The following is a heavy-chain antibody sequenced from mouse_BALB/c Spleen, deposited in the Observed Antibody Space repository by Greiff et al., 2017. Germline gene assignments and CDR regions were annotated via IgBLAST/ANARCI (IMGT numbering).Heavy chain of an antibody. J-gene: IGHJ4*01. CDR2: IWSGGST. Sequence: VQLQQSGPGLVQPSQSLSITCTVSGFSLTSYGVHWVRQSPGKGLEWLGVIWSGGSTDYNAAFISRLSISKDNSKSQVFFKMNSLQADDTAIYYCARRGYDDGGYYAMDYWGQGTSVTVSS. CDR3: ARRGYDDGGYYAMDY. V-gene: IGHV2-4-1*01. CDR1: GFSLTSYG. D-gene: IGHD2-14*01.